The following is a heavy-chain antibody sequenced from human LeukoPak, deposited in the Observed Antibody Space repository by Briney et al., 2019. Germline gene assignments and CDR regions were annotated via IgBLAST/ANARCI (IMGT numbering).Heavy chain of an antibody. CDR3: VRTPPNWGFDY. J-gene: IGHJ4*02. CDR2: MSPNSGDT. D-gene: IGHD3-16*01. Sequence: ASVKVSCRASGYTFTTHDINWVRQATGQGLEWQGWMSPNSGDTGYAQKFQGRVTMTSDSSISTAFMELSSLRSEDTAIYYCVRTPPNWGFDYWGQGTLVTVSS. CDR1: GYTFTTHD. V-gene: IGHV1-8*01.